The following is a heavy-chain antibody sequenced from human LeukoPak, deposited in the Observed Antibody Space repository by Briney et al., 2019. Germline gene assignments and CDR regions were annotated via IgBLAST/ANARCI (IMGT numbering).Heavy chain of an antibody. Sequence: GASVKVSCKASGYTFTSYYMHWVRQAPGQGLEWMGIINPSGGSTSYAQKFQGRVTMTRDTSTSTVYMELSSLRSEDTAVYYCARSKYYYDSSGYYYLRYWGQGTLVTVSS. CDR3: ARSKYYYDSSGYYYLRY. V-gene: IGHV1-46*01. CDR1: GYTFTSYY. J-gene: IGHJ4*02. CDR2: INPSGGST. D-gene: IGHD3-22*01.